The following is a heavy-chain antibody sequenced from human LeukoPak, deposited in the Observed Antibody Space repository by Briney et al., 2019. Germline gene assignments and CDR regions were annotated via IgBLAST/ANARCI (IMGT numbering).Heavy chain of an antibody. CDR3: ARGRHCSGGSCYWGAFDY. V-gene: IGHV1-2*02. CDR2: INPNSGGT. J-gene: IGHJ4*02. Sequence: ASVKVSCKASGYTFTGYYMHWVRQAPGQGLEWMGWINPNSGGTNYAQKFQGRVTMTRDTSISTAYMELSRLRSDDTAVYYCARGRHCSGGSCYWGAFDYWGQGTLVTVSS. CDR1: GYTFTGYY. D-gene: IGHD2-15*01.